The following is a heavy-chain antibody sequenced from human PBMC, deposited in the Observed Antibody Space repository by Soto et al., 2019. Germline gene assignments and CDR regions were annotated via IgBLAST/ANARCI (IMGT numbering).Heavy chain of an antibody. D-gene: IGHD6-19*01. J-gene: IGHJ4*02. CDR1: GYSLTSGYY. V-gene: IGHV4-38-2*01. CDR2: IYHSGDT. CDR3: ARARIVVAGTIVDY. Sequence: SETLSLTCAVSGYSLTSGYYCGWIRQPPGKGLEWIGSIYHSGDTYYNPSLKSRATISVDTSKNHFSLKLTSVTAADTAVYYCARARIVVAGTIVDYWGQGTLVTVSS.